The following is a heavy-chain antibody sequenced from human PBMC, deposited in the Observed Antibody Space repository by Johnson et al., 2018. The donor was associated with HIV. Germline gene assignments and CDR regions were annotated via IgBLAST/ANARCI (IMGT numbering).Heavy chain of an antibody. CDR2: ISSTGSSI. CDR3: TTGAAYYYDSSGYRDAFDI. J-gene: IGHJ3*02. CDR1: GFTFSDYY. Sequence: QVQLVESGGGLVKPGGSLRLSCAASGFTFSDYYMNWIRQAPGKGLEWVSYISSTGSSIKYVDSVKGRFTISRDNPKNSLYLQMNSLKTEDTAVYYCTTGAAYYYDSSGYRDAFDIWGQGTMVTVSS. V-gene: IGHV3-11*01. D-gene: IGHD3-22*01.